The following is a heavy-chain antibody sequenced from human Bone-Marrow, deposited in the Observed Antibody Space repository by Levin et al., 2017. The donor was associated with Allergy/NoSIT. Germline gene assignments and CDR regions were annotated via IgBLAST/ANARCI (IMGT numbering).Heavy chain of an antibody. CDR3: AGGLVYWTVTGCDGKQNGMDV. Sequence: GESLKISCAASGFTFSDYYMTWIRQAPGKGLEWVSYLSTSGKTIFYSDSVKGRFTISRDNAKNSLYLQMTSLRAEDTAIYYGAGGLVYWTVTGCDGKQNGMDVWGQGTTVTVSS. J-gene: IGHJ6*02. CDR2: LSTSGKTI. CDR1: GFTFSDYY. D-gene: IGHD2-2*01. V-gene: IGHV3-11*01.